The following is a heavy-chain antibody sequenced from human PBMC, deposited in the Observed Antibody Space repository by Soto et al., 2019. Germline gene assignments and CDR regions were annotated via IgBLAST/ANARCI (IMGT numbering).Heavy chain of an antibody. V-gene: IGHV1-18*01. CDR2: ISAYNGNT. D-gene: IGHD3-9*01. J-gene: IGHJ6*02. CDR1: GYTFTSDV. Sequence: GASVKVSCKASGYTFTSDVVGRVRKAPGQGLEWMGWISAYNGNTNYAQKLQGRVTMTTDTSTSTAYMELRSLRSDDTAVYYCARDRSYDILTGKPDYYYYYGMDVWGQGTTVTAP. CDR3: ARDRSYDILTGKPDYYYYYGMDV.